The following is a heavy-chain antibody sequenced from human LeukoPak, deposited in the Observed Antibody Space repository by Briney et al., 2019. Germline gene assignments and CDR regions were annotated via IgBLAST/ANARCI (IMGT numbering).Heavy chain of an antibody. Sequence: NPGGSLRLSCAASGFTFSSYWMSWVRQAPGKGLEWVANIKQDGSEKYYVDSVKGRFTISRDNAKNSLYLQMNSLRAEDTAVYYCARGIAAAGSTYYYYGMDVWGQGTTVTVSS. CDR1: GFTFSSYW. CDR2: IKQDGSEK. D-gene: IGHD6-13*01. V-gene: IGHV3-7*01. J-gene: IGHJ6*02. CDR3: ARGIAAAGSTYYYYGMDV.